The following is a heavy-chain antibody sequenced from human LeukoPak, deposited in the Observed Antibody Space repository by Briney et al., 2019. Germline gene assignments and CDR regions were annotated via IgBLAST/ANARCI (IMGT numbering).Heavy chain of an antibody. Sequence: GGSLRLSCAASGFTFSAYPMHWVRQAPGKGLEWVAVISYGGSNKYYADSVKGRFTISRDNSKNTLYLQMNSLRAEDTAVYYCARVRRFLEWSYYFDYWGQGTLVTVSS. D-gene: IGHD3-3*01. V-gene: IGHV3-30*01. J-gene: IGHJ4*02. CDR1: GFTFSAYP. CDR3: ARVRRFLEWSYYFDY. CDR2: ISYGGSNK.